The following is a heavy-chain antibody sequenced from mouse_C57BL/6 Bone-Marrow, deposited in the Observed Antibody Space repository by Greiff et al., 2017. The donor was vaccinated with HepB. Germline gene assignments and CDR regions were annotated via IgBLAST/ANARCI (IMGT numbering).Heavy chain of an antibody. J-gene: IGHJ4*01. V-gene: IGHV1-50*01. CDR3: ARQLRLRAMDY. D-gene: IGHD3-2*02. CDR2: IDPSDSYT. CDR1: GYTFTSYW. Sequence: VKLVESGAELVKPGASVKLSCKASGYTFTSYWMQWVKQRPGQGLEWIGEIDPSDSYTNYNQKFKGKATLTVDTSSSTAYMQLSSLTSEDSAVYYCARQLRLRAMDYWGQGTSVTVSS.